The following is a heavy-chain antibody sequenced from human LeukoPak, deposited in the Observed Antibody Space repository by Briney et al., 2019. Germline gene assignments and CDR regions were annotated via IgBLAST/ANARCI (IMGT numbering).Heavy chain of an antibody. Sequence: KPSKTLSLTCTVSGGSISSGGYYWSWIRQHPGKGLEWIGYIYYSGSTYYNPSLKSRVTISVDTSKNQFSLKLSSVTAADTAVYYCARDRIQLGGSIDYWGQGTLVTVSS. J-gene: IGHJ4*02. V-gene: IGHV4-31*03. D-gene: IGHD5-18*01. CDR3: ARDRIQLGGSIDY. CDR1: GGSISSGGYY. CDR2: IYYSGST.